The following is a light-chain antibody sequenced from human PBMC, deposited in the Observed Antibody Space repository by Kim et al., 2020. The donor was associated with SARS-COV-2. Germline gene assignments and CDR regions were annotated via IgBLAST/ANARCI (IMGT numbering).Light chain of an antibody. CDR2: DNN. CDR1: SSNIGNNY. CDR3: GTWDSSLSAVV. J-gene: IGLJ3*02. Sequence: QSVLTQPPSVSAPPGQKVSIPCSGGSSNIGNNYVSWYQQFPGTAPKLLIYDNNKRPSGIPDRFSGSKSGTSATLGITGLQTGDEADYYCGTWDSSLSAVVFGGGTQLTVL. V-gene: IGLV1-51*01.